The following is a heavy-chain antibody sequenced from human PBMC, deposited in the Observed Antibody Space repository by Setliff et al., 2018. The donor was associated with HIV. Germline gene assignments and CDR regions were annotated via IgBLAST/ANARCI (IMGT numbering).Heavy chain of an antibody. CDR2: ISFDGSDK. V-gene: IGHV3-30*03. J-gene: IGHJ4*02. CDR1: GFTFSRYG. CDR3: ARSRAAGFDY. D-gene: IGHD6-13*01. Sequence: PGGSLRLSCAASGFTFSRYGMDWVRQAPGKGLEWVAVISFDGSDKYYADSVKGRFTLSRDNSKNTLYLQMNSLRAEDTAVYYCARSRAAGFDYWGQGTLVTVSS.